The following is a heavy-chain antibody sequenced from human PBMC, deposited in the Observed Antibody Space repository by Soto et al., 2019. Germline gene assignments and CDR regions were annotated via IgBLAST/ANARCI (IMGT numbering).Heavy chain of an antibody. Sequence: QVQLVQSGVEVKKPGSSVKVSCKASGGTFSSYAISWVRQAPGQGLEWMGGIIPIFGTANYAQKFQGRVTITADESTSTAYMELSSLRSEDTAVYYCARGRPRGSGSYYDYYYGMDVWGQGTTVTVSS. CDR3: ARGRPRGSGSYYDYYYGMDV. CDR1: GGTFSSYA. J-gene: IGHJ6*02. V-gene: IGHV1-69*01. CDR2: IIPIFGTA. D-gene: IGHD3-10*01.